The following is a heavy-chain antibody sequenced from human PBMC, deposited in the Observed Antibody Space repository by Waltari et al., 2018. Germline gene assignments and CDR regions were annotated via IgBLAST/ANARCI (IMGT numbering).Heavy chain of an antibody. CDR3: ARRNAHFRFGMDV. CDR2: VYPVDSDT. CDR1: GFRYDTYG. J-gene: IGHJ6*02. V-gene: IGHV5-51*01. D-gene: IGHD4-4*01. Sequence: EVQLVQSGTEVKKPGESLKISCKASGFRYDTYGIAWVRQMPGKGLEWMGIVYPVDSDTRYSPSIQGQVTVSVDRSISTAYLQWTSLNASDTGIYYCARRNAHFRFGMDVWGQGTTVTVSS.